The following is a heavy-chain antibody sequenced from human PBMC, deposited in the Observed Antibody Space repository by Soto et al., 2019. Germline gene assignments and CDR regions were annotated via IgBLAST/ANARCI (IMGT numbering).Heavy chain of an antibody. J-gene: IGHJ4*02. CDR3: ARVPRGYSGYAYPDY. D-gene: IGHD5-12*01. CDR2: IYYSGST. V-gene: IGHV4-31*03. CDR1: GGSISSGGYH. Sequence: QVQLQESGPGLVKPSQTLSLTCTVSGGSISSGGYHWSWIRQHPGKGLEWIGYIYYSGSTYYNPSLKSRVTISVDTSKNQFSLKLSSVTAADTAVYYCARVPRGYSGYAYPDYWGQGTLVTVSS.